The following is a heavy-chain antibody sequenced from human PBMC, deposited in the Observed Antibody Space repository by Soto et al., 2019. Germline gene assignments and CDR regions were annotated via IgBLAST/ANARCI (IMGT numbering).Heavy chain of an antibody. D-gene: IGHD3-10*01. Sequence: QVHLVESGGGVIQPGRSLRLSCAASGFTFSIYGMNWVRQAPGKGLEWVAVISQDGSNEYYADSVKGRVAISRDNSKNMVYLQMDSLRPDDTAVYYCVKGPAVRGPLVRVNLGMDAWGQGTTVTVSS. CDR2: ISQDGSNE. J-gene: IGHJ6*02. V-gene: IGHV3-30*18. CDR3: VKGPAVRGPLVRVNLGMDA. CDR1: GFTFSIYG.